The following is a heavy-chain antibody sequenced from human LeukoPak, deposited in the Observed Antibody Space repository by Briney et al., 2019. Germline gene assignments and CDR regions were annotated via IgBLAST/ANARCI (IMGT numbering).Heavy chain of an antibody. V-gene: IGHV3-48*03. CDR2: ISSSCSTI. CDR3: ARAPRGGSSTRGYYYYGMDV. J-gene: IGHJ6*04. D-gene: IGHD6-13*01. CDR1: GFTFSSYE. Sequence: GGSLRLSCAASGFTFSSYEMNWVRQAPGKRLEWVSYISSSCSTIYYADSVKGRFTISRDNAKNSLYLQMNSLRAEDTAVYYCARAPRGGSSTRGYYYYGMDVWGKGTTVTVSS.